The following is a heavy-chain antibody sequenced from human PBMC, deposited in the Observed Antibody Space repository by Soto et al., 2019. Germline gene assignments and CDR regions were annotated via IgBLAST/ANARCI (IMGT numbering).Heavy chain of an antibody. D-gene: IGHD4-17*01. J-gene: IGHJ4*02. CDR3: ARVRANDYEIDY. Sequence: EVQLVESGGGLVQPGGSLRLSCADSGFMFGSYWMTWVRHAPGKGLEWVANIKRDGSEKFYVDSVKGRFTISRDNADNSLFLHMNSLRAEDTAIYYCARVRANDYEIDYWGQGALVTVS. CDR1: GFMFGSYW. CDR2: IKRDGSEK. V-gene: IGHV3-7*03.